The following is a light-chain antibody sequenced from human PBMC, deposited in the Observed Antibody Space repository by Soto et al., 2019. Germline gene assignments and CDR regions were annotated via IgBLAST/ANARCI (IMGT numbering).Light chain of an antibody. CDR3: SSYTSSSALDRV. V-gene: IGLV2-14*01. CDR1: SSDVGGYNY. CDR2: EVN. J-gene: IGLJ1*01. Sequence: ALTQPASVSGSLGQSITISCTGTSSDVGGYNYVSWYQQDPGKAPKLMIYEVNNRPSGVSNRFSGSKSGNTASLTISGLQAEDETDYYCSSYTSSSALDRVFGTGTKVTV.